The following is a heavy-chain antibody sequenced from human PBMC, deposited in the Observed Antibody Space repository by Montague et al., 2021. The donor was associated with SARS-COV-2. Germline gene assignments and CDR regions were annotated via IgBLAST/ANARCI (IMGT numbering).Heavy chain of an antibody. CDR3: AREKFGDFWSGYYYGYFDY. CDR1: GGSISSYY. CDR2: IYYSGST. J-gene: IGHJ4*02. Sequence: SETLSLTCTVSGGSISSYYWSWIRQPPGKGLEWIGYIYYSGSTNYNPSLKSRVTISVDTSKNQFSLKLSSVTAADTAVYYCAREKFGDFWSGYYYGYFDYWGQGTLVTVSS. V-gene: IGHV4-59*01. D-gene: IGHD3-3*01.